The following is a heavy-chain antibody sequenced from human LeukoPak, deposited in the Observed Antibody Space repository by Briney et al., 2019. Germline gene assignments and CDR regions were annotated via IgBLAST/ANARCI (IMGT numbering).Heavy chain of an antibody. CDR1: GFSFSRYS. CDR2: ITNDGSGT. Sequence: GGSLRLSCEDSGFSFSRYSMEWVRQTPGKEPVWVSLITNDGSGTDYADSVRGRFTISRDNTKNTLYLQMNSLRAEDTAVYYCARDGGCIYDYWGQGTLVTVSS. CDR3: ARDGGCIYDY. V-gene: IGHV3-74*01. D-gene: IGHD6-19*01. J-gene: IGHJ4*01.